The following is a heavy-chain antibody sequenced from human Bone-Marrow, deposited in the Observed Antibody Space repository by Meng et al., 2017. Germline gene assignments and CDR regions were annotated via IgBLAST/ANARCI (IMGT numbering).Heavy chain of an antibody. CDR1: GFTFDDYG. CDR3: ARPMWQLVQAALDY. CDR2: INWNGGST. J-gene: IGHJ4*02. Sequence: GESLKISCAASGFTFDDYGMSWVRQAPGKGLEWVSGINWNGGSTGYADSVKGRFTISRDNSKNTLYLQMNSLRAEDTAVYYCARPMWQLVQAALDYWGQGTLVTVSS. D-gene: IGHD6-13*01. V-gene: IGHV3-20*04.